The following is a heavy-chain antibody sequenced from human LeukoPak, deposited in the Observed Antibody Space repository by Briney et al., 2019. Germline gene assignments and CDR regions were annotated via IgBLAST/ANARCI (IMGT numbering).Heavy chain of an antibody. CDR2: ISGSGGST. D-gene: IGHD3-9*01. CDR1: GVTFSSYA. CDR3: AKFPDPLRYFDWLLY. J-gene: IGHJ4*02. Sequence: GGSLRLSCAASGVTFSSYAMSWVRQAPGKGLEWVSAISGSGGSTYYADSVKGRFTISRDNSKNTLYLQMSSLRAEDTAVYYCAKFPDPLRYFDWLLYWGQGTLVTVSS. V-gene: IGHV3-23*01.